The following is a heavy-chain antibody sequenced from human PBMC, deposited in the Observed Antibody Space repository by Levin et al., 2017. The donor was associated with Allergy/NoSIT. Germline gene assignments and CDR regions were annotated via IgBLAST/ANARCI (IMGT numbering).Heavy chain of an antibody. Sequence: GESLKISCAASGFTFSSYAMHWVRQAPGKGLEWVAVISYDGSNKYYADSVKGRFTISRDNSKNTLYLQMNSLRAEDTAVYYCASSGETYNSGLKLDASIWGQGTMVTVSS. D-gene: IGHD1-1*01. CDR1: GFTFSSYA. CDR2: ISYDGSNK. CDR3: ASSGETYNSGLKLDASI. V-gene: IGHV3-30*04. J-gene: IGHJ3*02.